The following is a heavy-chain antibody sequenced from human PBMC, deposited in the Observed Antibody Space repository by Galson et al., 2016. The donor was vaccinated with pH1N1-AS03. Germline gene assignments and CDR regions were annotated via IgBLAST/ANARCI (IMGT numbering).Heavy chain of an antibody. CDR1: GFSFSKYG. CDR2: LSSDGSKK. CDR3: AKGRYDSSPYYYFFDS. J-gene: IGHJ4*02. Sequence: SLRLSCAASGFSFSKYGMHWVRQAPGKGLEWVAVLSSDGSKKYHEDAVKGRFIISRDNSKSTLYLQMNSLRVEDTAVYYCAKGRYDSSPYYYFFDSWCQGIRVTVSS. V-gene: IGHV3-30*18. D-gene: IGHD3-22*01.